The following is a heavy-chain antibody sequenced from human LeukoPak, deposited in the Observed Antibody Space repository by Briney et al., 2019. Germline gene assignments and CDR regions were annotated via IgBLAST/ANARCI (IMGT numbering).Heavy chain of an antibody. V-gene: IGHV4-61*01. D-gene: IGHD3-3*01. J-gene: IGHJ4*02. CDR3: AREAAGDFWSGYYLDY. CDR1: GGSVSSGSYY. CDR2: IYYSGST. Sequence: SETLSLTCTVSGGSVSSGSYYWSWIRQPPGTGLEWIGYIYYSGSTNYNPSLKSRVTISVDTSKNQFSLKLSSVTAADTAVYYCAREAAGDFWSGYYLDYWGQGTLVTVSS.